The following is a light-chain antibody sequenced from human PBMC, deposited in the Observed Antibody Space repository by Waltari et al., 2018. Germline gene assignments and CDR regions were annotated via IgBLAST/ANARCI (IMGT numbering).Light chain of an antibody. CDR3: QQDNDWYS. CDR2: DAS. J-gene: IGKJ2*03. V-gene: IGKV3-15*01. Sequence: EKVMTQSPATLSVSPGEVVTLSCRASQSVSSNVAWYQHRPGQAPRLLIYDASSRASGVPARFSGSWSRTEFTLTISGLQSEDGALYYCQQDNDWYSFGQGTKLEIK. CDR1: QSVSSN.